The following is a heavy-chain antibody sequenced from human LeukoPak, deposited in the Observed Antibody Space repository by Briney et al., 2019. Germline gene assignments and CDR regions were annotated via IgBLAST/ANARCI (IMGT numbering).Heavy chain of an antibody. CDR1: GFTFSSYG. CDR3: ARDVEYYYDSSGYYIDI. CDR2: IWYDGSNK. J-gene: IGHJ3*02. V-gene: IGHV3-33*01. D-gene: IGHD3-22*01. Sequence: GGSLRLSCAASGFTFSSYGMHWVRQAPGKGLEWVAVIWYDGSNKYYADFVKGRFTISRDNSKNTLYLQMNSLRAEDTAVYHCARDVEYYYDSSGYYIDIWGQGTMVTVSS.